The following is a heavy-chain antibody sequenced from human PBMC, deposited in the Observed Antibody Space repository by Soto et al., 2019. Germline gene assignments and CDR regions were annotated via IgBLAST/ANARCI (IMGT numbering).Heavy chain of an antibody. CDR2: IYYSGST. V-gene: IGHV4-59*01. CDR1: GGSIGSYY. CDR3: ARGRTPDYADY. D-gene: IGHD4-17*01. Sequence: PSETLSLTCTVSGGSIGSYYWSWIRQPPGKGLEWIGYIYYSGSTNYNPSLKSRVTISVDTSKNQFSLKLSSVTAADTAVYYCARGRTPDYADYWGQGTLVTVSS. J-gene: IGHJ4*02.